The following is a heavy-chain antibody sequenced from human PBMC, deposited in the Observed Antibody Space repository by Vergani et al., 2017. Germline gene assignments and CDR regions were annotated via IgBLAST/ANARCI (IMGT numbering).Heavy chain of an antibody. D-gene: IGHD6-13*01. CDR1: GYSFTSYW. J-gene: IGHJ2*01. CDR3: ARCARAAAADPGGFDL. CDR2: IDHSDSYT. V-gene: IGHV5-10-1*03. Sequence: EVQLVQSGAEVKKPGESLRISCKGSGYSFTSYWISWVRQMPGKGLEWMGRIDHSDSYTNYSPSFQGHVTISADKSISTAYLQWSSLKASDTAMYYCARCARAAAADPGGFDLWGRGTLVTVSS.